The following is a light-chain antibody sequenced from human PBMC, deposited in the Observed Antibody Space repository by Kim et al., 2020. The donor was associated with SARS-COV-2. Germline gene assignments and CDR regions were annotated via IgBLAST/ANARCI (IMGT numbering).Light chain of an antibody. J-gene: IGLJ2*01. CDR2: QDS. Sequence: VSPGQTASLTCSGDKLGDKYACWYQQKPGQSPLLVIYQDSKRPSGIPERFSGSNSGNTATLTISGTQAMDEADYYCQAWDSSTAVFGGGTQLTVL. CDR3: QAWDSSTAV. V-gene: IGLV3-1*01. CDR1: KLGDKY.